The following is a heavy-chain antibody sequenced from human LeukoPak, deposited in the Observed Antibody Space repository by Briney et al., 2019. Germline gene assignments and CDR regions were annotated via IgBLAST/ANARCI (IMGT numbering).Heavy chain of an antibody. D-gene: IGHD1-26*01. CDR1: GGTFSSYA. Sequence: VASVKVSFKASGGTFSSYAISWVRQAPGQGLEWMGGIIPIFGSANYAQKFQGRVTITADESTSTAYMELSSLRSEDTAVYYCARSGVRSYAFDYWGQGTLVTVSS. J-gene: IGHJ4*02. CDR2: IIPIFGSA. CDR3: ARSGVRSYAFDY. V-gene: IGHV1-69*13.